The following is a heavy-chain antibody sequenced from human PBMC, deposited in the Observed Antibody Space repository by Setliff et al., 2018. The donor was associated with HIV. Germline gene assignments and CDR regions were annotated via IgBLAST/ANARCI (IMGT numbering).Heavy chain of an antibody. CDR2: INSDGSTK. CDR3: AGSRGYFVKAE. J-gene: IGHJ4*02. CDR1: GFSFSSYW. Sequence: QAGGSLRLSCAASGFSFSSYWMHWVRQVPGKGLAWVSRINSDGSTKDYADSVKGRFTISRDNAKNTLYLQMNSLRVEDTAVYYCAGSRGYFVKAEWGQGTLVTVSS. V-gene: IGHV3-74*01. D-gene: IGHD3-22*01.